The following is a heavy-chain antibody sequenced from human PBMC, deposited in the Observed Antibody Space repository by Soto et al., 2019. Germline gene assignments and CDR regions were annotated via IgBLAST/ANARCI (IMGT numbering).Heavy chain of an antibody. V-gene: IGHV1-69*12. CDR2: IIPIFGTA. D-gene: IGHD5-12*01. J-gene: IGHJ2*01. Sequence: QVQLVQSGAEVKKPGSSVTVSCQASGGTFSSYTISWVRQAPGQGLEWMGGIIPIFGTANYGQKFQGRVTIAADESTSTAYMELSSLRFEDTAVYYCARGNHRWLQLWYFDLWGRGTLVTVSS. CDR1: GGTFSSYT. CDR3: ARGNHRWLQLWYFDL.